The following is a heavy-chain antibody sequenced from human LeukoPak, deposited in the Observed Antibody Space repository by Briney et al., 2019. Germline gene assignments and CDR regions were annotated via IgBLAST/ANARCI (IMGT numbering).Heavy chain of an antibody. Sequence: SETLSLTCSVSGGSISSGSYYWSWIRQPPGKGLEWIGYIYYSGSTNYNPSLKSRVTISGDTSKNQFSLKLSSVTAADTAVYFCARVDYDGSGYNFDYWGQGTLVTVSS. CDR3: ARVDYDGSGYNFDY. CDR2: IYYSGST. J-gene: IGHJ4*02. V-gene: IGHV4-61*01. D-gene: IGHD3-22*01. CDR1: GGSISSGSYY.